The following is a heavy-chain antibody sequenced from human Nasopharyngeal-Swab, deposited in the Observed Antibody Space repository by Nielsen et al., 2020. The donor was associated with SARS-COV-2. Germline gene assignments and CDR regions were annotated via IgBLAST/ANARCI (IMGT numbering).Heavy chain of an antibody. CDR3: AKEQGYSSSWYGDYYYDYGMDV. D-gene: IGHD6-13*01. V-gene: IGHV3-43*02. CDR1: GFTFDDYA. J-gene: IGHJ6*02. CDR2: ISGDGGST. Sequence: GESLKISCAASGFTFDDYAMHWVRQAPGKGLEWVSLISGDGGSTYYADSVKGRFTISRDNSKNSLYLQMNSLRTEDTALYYCAKEQGYSSSWYGDYYYDYGMDVWGQGTTVTVSS.